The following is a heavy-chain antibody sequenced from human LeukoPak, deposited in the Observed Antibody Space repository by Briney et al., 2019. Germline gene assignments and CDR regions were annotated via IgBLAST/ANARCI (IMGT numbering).Heavy chain of an antibody. V-gene: IGHV4-34*01. CDR3: ARVVVDTAMVTYYYDSSGYLYYFDY. J-gene: IGHJ4*02. D-gene: IGHD3-22*01. Sequence: PSKTLSLTCAVYGGSFSGYYWSWIRQPPGKGLEWIGEINHSGSTNYNPSLKSRVTISVDTSKNQFSLKLSSVTAADTAVYYCARVVVDTAMVTYYYDSSGYLYYFDYWGQGTLVTVSS. CDR2: INHSGST. CDR1: GGSFSGYY.